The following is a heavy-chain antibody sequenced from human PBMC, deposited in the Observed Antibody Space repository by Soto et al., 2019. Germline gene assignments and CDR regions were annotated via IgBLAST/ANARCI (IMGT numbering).Heavy chain of an antibody. J-gene: IGHJ6*02. D-gene: IGHD3-10*01. CDR1: VFTFSSYG. Sequence: GGSLRLCCVKSVFTFSSYGMHWFRQAPGKGLEWLAIIRYDGSNKYYGDSVKGRFTISRDNSNNTLYLEMNNLRAEDTAVYYCARDRTFYGSGSKGMDFWGQGTTVTVS. CDR2: IRYDGSNK. V-gene: IGHV3-30*02. CDR3: ARDRTFYGSGSKGMDF.